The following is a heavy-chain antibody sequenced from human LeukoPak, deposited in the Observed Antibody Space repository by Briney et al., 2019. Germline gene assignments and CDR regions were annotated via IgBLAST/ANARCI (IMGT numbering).Heavy chain of an antibody. CDR3: ASVLLGSNRALYYYYGMDV. J-gene: IGHJ6*01. CDR1: GGSISSYY. D-gene: IGHD3-10*01. CDR2: IYYSGST. Sequence: SETLSLTCTVSGGSISSYYWSWIRQPPGKGLEWIGYIYYSGSTNYNPSLKSRVTISVDTSKNQFSLKLSSVTAADTAVYYCASVLLGSNRALYYYYGMDVWGQGTTVTVSS. V-gene: IGHV4-59*01.